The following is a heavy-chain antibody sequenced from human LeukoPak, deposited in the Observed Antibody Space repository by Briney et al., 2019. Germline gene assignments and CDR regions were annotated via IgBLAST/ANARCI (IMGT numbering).Heavy chain of an antibody. J-gene: IGHJ6*03. CDR1: GGSFGTFY. Sequence: SETLSLTCAVYGGSFGTFYWTWIRQPPGKGLEWIGEINHSGSTNYNPSLKSRVTISIDTSKDQFSLRLSSVTAADTAVYYCTRGSIAYYYMDVWGKGTTVTISS. CDR3: TRGSIAYYYMDV. V-gene: IGHV4-34*01. D-gene: IGHD3-22*01. CDR2: INHSGST.